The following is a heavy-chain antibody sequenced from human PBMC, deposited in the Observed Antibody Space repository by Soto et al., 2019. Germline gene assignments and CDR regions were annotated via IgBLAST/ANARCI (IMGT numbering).Heavy chain of an antibody. D-gene: IGHD1-26*01. CDR2: ISYDGSNK. Sequence: GGSLRLSCAASGFTFSAYGMHWVRQAPGKGLEWVAVISYDGSNKYYADSVKGRSTISRDNSRNTLYLQMNSLRAEDTAVYFCAKVTFSGDYYYSYGLDVWGQGTTVTVSS. V-gene: IGHV3-30*18. J-gene: IGHJ6*02. CDR3: AKVTFSGDYYYSYGLDV. CDR1: GFTFSAYG.